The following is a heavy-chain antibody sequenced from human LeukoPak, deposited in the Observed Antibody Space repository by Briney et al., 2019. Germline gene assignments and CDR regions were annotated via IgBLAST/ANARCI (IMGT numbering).Heavy chain of an antibody. V-gene: IGHV4-34*01. CDR3: ARTTTAVAGTPFDY. CDR1: GGSFSGYY. D-gene: IGHD6-19*01. Sequence: PSETLSLTCAVYGGSFSGYYWSWIRQPPGKGLEWIGEINHSGSTNYNPSLKSRVTISVDTSKNQFSLKLSSVTAADTAVYHCARTTTAVAGTPFDYWGQGTLVTVSS. CDR2: INHSGST. J-gene: IGHJ4*02.